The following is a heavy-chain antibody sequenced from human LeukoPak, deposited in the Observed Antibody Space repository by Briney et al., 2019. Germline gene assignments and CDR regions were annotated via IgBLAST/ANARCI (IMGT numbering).Heavy chain of an antibody. D-gene: IGHD6-19*01. V-gene: IGHV1-46*01. J-gene: IGHJ4*02. CDR1: GYTFTSYY. CDR2: INPSGGST. CDR3: AYRIAVAGTQFDY. Sequence: ASVKVSCKASGYTFTSYYMHWVRHAPGQGLEWMGIINPSGGSTSYAQKFQGRVTMTRDTSTSTVYMELSSLRSEDTAVYYCAYRIAVAGTQFDYWGQGTLVTVSS.